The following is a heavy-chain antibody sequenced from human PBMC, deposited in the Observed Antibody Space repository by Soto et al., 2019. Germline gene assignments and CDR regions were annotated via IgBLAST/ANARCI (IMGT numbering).Heavy chain of an antibody. CDR3: ARERYYDSSGPNWFDP. Sequence: GGSLRLSCAASGFTFSSYEMNWVRQAPGKGLEWVSYISSSGSTIYYADSVKGRFTISRDNAKNSLYLQMNSLRAEDTAVYYCARERYYDSSGPNWFDPWGQGT. CDR2: ISSSGSTI. CDR1: GFTFSSYE. V-gene: IGHV3-48*03. J-gene: IGHJ5*02. D-gene: IGHD3-22*01.